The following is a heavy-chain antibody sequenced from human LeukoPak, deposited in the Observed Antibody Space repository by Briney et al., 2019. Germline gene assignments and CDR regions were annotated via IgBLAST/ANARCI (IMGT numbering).Heavy chain of an antibody. CDR3: ARELVGAAFDY. CDR1: GGSISSYY. Sequence: PSETLSLTCTVSGGSISSYYWSWIRQPPGKGLEWIGYIYYSGSTNYHPSLKSRVTISVDTSKNQFSLKLSSVTAADTAVYYCARELVGAAFDYWGQGTLVTVSS. D-gene: IGHD1-26*01. J-gene: IGHJ4*02. V-gene: IGHV4-59*01. CDR2: IYYSGST.